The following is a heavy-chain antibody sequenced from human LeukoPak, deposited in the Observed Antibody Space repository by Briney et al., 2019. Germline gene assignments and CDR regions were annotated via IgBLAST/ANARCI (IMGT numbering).Heavy chain of an antibody. CDR3: ASAPVQGVDMRYYYYGMDV. V-gene: IGHV4-30-4*01. CDR1: GGSISSGDYY. CDR2: IYYSGST. J-gene: IGHJ6*02. D-gene: IGHD2-15*01. Sequence: SQTLSLTCTVSGGSISSGDYYWSWIRQPPGKGLEWIGYIYYSGSTYYNPSLKSQVTISVDTSKNQFSLKLSSVTAADTAVYYCASAPVQGVDMRYYYYGMDVWGQGTTVTVSS.